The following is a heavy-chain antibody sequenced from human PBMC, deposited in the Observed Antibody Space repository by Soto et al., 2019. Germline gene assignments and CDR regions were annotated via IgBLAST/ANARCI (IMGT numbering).Heavy chain of an antibody. CDR2: MNPNSGNT. Sequence: QVQLVQSGAGVKKPGASVEVSCKASGYTFTSYDINWVRQATGQGLEWMGRMNPNSGNTVYAQKFQGRVTMTRSTSISTAYMELSSLRSEDTAVYFCARGFGTNSGGRDYWGQGTLVTVPS. J-gene: IGHJ4*02. D-gene: IGHD2-8*01. CDR3: ARGFGTNSGGRDY. V-gene: IGHV1-8*01. CDR1: GYTFTSYD.